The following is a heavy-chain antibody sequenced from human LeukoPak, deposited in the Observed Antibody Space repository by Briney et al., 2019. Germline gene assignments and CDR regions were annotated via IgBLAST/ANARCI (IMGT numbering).Heavy chain of an antibody. Sequence: GGSLRLSCTASGFTFSVSAMYWVRQASGKGLEWVGRIRNKANNYATAYAASLKGRFTISRDDSKNTAYLQMNSLETEDTAMYYCTYTSSSGVVYWGQGTLVTVSS. V-gene: IGHV3-73*01. CDR1: GFTFSVSA. D-gene: IGHD6-6*01. CDR3: TYTSSSGVVY. J-gene: IGHJ4*02. CDR2: IRNKANNYAT.